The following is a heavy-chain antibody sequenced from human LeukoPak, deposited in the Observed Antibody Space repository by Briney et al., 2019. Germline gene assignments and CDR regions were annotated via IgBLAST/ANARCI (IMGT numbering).Heavy chain of an antibody. CDR2: INCDGNNT. D-gene: IGHD5-12*01. Sequence: PGGSLRLSCAASGFTCSTYWLHWVRQTPGKGLVWVSRINCDGNNTTYADSVKGRFTISRDNAKNSLYLQMNSLRAEDTAVYYCGRGGYSGYGFDYWGQGTLVTVSS. CDR1: GFTCSTYW. J-gene: IGHJ4*02. V-gene: IGHV3-74*01. CDR3: GRGGYSGYGFDY.